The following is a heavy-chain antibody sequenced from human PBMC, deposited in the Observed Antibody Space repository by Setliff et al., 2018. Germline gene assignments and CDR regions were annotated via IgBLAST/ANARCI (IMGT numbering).Heavy chain of an antibody. CDR1: GYSFSDSA. V-gene: IGHV1-69*13. Sequence: SVKVSCKAYGYSFSDSAVNWVRQAPGQGLEWMGGIIPLFGTTKYAQKFQDRITMTADESATTAYMELTSLRSEDTAVYYCARALGGISAAGNNWLDSWGQGTLVTVSS. CDR2: IIPLFGTT. J-gene: IGHJ5*01. CDR3: ARALGGISAAGNNWLDS. D-gene: IGHD6-13*01.